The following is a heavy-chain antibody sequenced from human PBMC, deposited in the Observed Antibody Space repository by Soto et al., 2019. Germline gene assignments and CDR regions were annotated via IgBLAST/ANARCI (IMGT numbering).Heavy chain of an antibody. CDR2: ISYDGSNK. V-gene: IGHV3-30*18. J-gene: IGHJ4*02. CDR3: AKDGATLDSDYYDFWSGYSYYFDY. CDR1: GFTFSSYG. D-gene: IGHD3-3*01. Sequence: QVQLVESGGGVVQPGRSLRLSCAASGFTFSSYGMHWVRQAPGKGLEWVAVISYDGSNKYYADSVKGRFTISRDNSKNTLYLQMNSLRDEDTAVYYCAKDGATLDSDYYDFWSGYSYYFDYWGQGTLVTVSS.